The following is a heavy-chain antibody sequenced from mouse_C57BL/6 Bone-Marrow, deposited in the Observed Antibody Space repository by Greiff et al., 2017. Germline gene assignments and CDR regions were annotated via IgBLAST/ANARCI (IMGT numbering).Heavy chain of an antibody. Sequence: EVKLVESGGGLVQSGRSLRLSCATSGFTFSDFYMEWVRQAPGKGLEWIAASRNKANDYTTEYSASVKGRFIVSRDTSQSILYLQMNALRAEDTAIYYCARDAWDDYDWYFDVWGTGTTVTVSS. CDR2: SRNKANDYTT. CDR3: ARDAWDDYDWYFDV. CDR1: GFTFSDFY. J-gene: IGHJ1*03. D-gene: IGHD2-4*01. V-gene: IGHV7-1*01.